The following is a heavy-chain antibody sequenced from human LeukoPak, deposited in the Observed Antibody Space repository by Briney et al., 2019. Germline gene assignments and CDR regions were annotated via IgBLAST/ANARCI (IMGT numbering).Heavy chain of an antibody. Sequence: SETLSLTCTVSGGSIRSSSYNWGWIRQPPGKGLEWIGSIHYTGTTFYNPSLKSRVTISVDTSKNQFSLKLSSVTAADTAVYYCARVGYSSSGNYYNDRGAFDYWGQGTLVTVSS. CDR1: GGSIRSSSYN. CDR2: IHYTGTT. CDR3: ARVGYSSSGNYYNDRGAFDY. J-gene: IGHJ4*02. V-gene: IGHV4-39*07. D-gene: IGHD3-10*01.